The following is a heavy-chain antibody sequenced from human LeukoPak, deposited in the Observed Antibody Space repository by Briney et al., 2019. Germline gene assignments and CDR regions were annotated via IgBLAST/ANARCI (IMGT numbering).Heavy chain of an antibody. D-gene: IGHD6-19*01. CDR3: ARDIEVAGTRYLDP. V-gene: IGHV4-4*07. CDR1: GGSISSYY. CDR2: IYTSGST. Sequence: SETLSLTCTVSGGSISSYYWSWIRQPAGKGLEWIGRIYTSGSTNYNPSLKSRVTMSVDTSKNQFSLKLSSVTAADTAVYYCARDIEVAGTRYLDPWGQGTLDTVSS. J-gene: IGHJ5*02.